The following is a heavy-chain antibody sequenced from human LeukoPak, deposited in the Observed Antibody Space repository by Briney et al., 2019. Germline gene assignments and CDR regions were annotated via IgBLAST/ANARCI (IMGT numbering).Heavy chain of an antibody. CDR2: IYYSGST. Sequence: SETLSLTCTVSGGSISSYYWSWIRQPPGKGLEWIGYIYYSGSTNYNPSLKSRVTISVDTSKTQFSLKLSSVTAADTAVYYCARALLWVGDGVDWFDPWGQGTLVTVSS. D-gene: IGHD3-10*01. V-gene: IGHV4-59*01. J-gene: IGHJ5*02. CDR3: ARALLWVGDGVDWFDP. CDR1: GGSISSYY.